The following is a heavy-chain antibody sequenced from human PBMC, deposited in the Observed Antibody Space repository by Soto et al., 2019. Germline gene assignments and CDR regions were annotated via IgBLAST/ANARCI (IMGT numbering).Heavy chain of an antibody. CDR2: ISWNGKEI. J-gene: IGHJ3*01. Sequence: VHLVESGGGLEQPGRSLRLSCAGSGFTFDDYALHWVRQVPRKGLEWVSGISWNGKEIGYADSVKGRFIVSRDNAKNSLYLQLNSLRVEDTALYFCVKDSSWEPRILDFWGQGTRVTVSS. CDR1: GFTFDDYA. V-gene: IGHV3-9*01. D-gene: IGHD1-26*01. CDR3: VKDSSWEPRILDF.